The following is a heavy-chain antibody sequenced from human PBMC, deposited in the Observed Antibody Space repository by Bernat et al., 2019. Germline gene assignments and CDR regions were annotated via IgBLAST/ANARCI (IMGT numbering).Heavy chain of an antibody. Sequence: QVQLVESGGGVVQPGRSLRLSCAASGFTFSSYGMHWVRQAPGKGLEWEAVISYDGSNKYYADSVKGRFTISRDNSKNTLYLQMNSLRAEDTAVYYCAKEGYSYGYYYFDYWGQGTLVTVSS. D-gene: IGHD5-18*01. CDR3: AKEGYSYGYYYFDY. J-gene: IGHJ4*02. CDR2: ISYDGSNK. CDR1: GFTFSSYG. V-gene: IGHV3-30*18.